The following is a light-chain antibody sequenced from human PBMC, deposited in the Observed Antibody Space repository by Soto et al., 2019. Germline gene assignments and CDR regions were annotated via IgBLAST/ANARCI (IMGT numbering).Light chain of an antibody. CDR1: QSISSW. CDR3: QQYNSYSEA. CDR2: DAS. J-gene: IGKJ1*01. Sequence: DIQMTQSPSTLSASVGDRVTITCRASQSISSWLAWYQQKQGKAPKLLIYDASSLESGVPSRSSGSGSGTEFTLTIRSLQPDDFATYYCQQYNSYSEAFGQGTKVEIQ. V-gene: IGKV1-5*01.